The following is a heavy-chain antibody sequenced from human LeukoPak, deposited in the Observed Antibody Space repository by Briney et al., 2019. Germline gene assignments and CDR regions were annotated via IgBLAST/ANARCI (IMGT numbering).Heavy chain of an antibody. J-gene: IGHJ3*02. CDR1: GGSISSHY. CDR3: ARGPVTTLRDAFDI. D-gene: IGHD4-17*01. Sequence: SETLSLTCTVSGGSISSHYWSWIRQPAGKGLEWIGRIYTSGSTNYNPSLKSRVTISVDTSKNQFSPKLSSVTAADTAVYYCARGPVTTLRDAFDIWGQGTMVTVSS. CDR2: IYTSGST. V-gene: IGHV4-4*07.